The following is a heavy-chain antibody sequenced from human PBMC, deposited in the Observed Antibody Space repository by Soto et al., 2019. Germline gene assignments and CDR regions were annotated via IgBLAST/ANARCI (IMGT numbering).Heavy chain of an antibody. D-gene: IGHD3-10*01. V-gene: IGHV3-7*01. J-gene: IGHJ5*02. CDR1: GFTFSSYG. Sequence: EVQLVESGGGLVQPGGSLGLSCAASGFTFSSYGMSWVRLAPGKGLEWVAHIKQSGSDRYYVDSVRGRFTISRDNAKNSLYLQMNSLCVEDTAMYHCASVKSWAVSTWGQGTLVTVSS. CDR3: ASVKSWAVST. CDR2: IKQSGSDR.